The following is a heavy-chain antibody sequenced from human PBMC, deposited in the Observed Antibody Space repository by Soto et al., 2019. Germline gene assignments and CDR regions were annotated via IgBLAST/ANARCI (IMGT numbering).Heavy chain of an antibody. V-gene: IGHV3-11*05. J-gene: IGHJ4*02. Sequence: QVQLVESGGGLVKPGGSLRLSCAASGFTFSDYYMSWIRQAPGKGLEWVSYISSSSSYTNYADSVKGRFTISRDNAKNSLYLQMNSLRAEDTAVYYCARADDILTAYSSLYWGQGTLVTVSS. CDR3: ARADDILTAYSSLY. D-gene: IGHD3-9*01. CDR1: GFTFSDYY. CDR2: ISSSSSYT.